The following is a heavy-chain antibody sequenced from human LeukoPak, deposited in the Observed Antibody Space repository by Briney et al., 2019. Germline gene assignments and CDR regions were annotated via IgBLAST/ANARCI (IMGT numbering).Heavy chain of an antibody. CDR2: IYSGGST. D-gene: IGHD3-22*01. CDR3: ARVPNYYDSSGYYYP. J-gene: IGHJ5*02. V-gene: IGHV3-66*01. CDR1: GFTVSSNY. Sequence: GGSLRLSCAASGFTVSSNYMSWVRQAPGKGLEWVSVIYSGGSTYYADSVKGRFTISRDNSKNTLYLQMNSLRAEDTAVYYCARVPNYYDSSGYYYPWGQGTLVTVSS.